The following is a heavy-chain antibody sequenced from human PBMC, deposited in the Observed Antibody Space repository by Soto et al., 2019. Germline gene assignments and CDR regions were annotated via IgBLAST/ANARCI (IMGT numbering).Heavy chain of an antibody. CDR3: AREVDSSGHYYGMDV. Sequence: QVQLVESGGGVVQPGRSLRLSCAASGFTFSSYAMHWVRQAPGKGLEWVAVISYDGSNKYYADSVKGRFTISRDNSKNTLYLQMNSLRAEDTAVYYCAREVDSSGHYYGMDVWGQGTTVTVSS. CDR1: GFTFSSYA. D-gene: IGHD6-19*01. CDR2: ISYDGSNK. V-gene: IGHV3-30-3*01. J-gene: IGHJ6*02.